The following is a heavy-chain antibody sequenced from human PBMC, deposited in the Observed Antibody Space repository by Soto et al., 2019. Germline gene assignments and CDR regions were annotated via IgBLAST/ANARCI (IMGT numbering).Heavy chain of an antibody. CDR2: IYYSGST. CDR3: ARPSPRYCSGGSCLEFPDAFDI. V-gene: IGHV4-39*01. J-gene: IGHJ3*02. Sequence: PSETLSLTCTVSGGPIISSSYYWGWIRQPPGKVLEWIGSIYYSGSTYYNPSLKSRVTISVDTSKNQFSLKLSSVTAADTAVYYCARPSPRYCSGGSCLEFPDAFDIWGQGT. D-gene: IGHD2-15*01. CDR1: GGPIISSSYY.